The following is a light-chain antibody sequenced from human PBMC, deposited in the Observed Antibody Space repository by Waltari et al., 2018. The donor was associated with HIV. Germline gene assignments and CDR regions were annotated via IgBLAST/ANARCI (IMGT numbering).Light chain of an antibody. CDR3: QQYDGYSRT. CDR2: GAY. CDR1: HSINTF. Sequence: DIQMTQSPSSLSASVGDRVTITCRTSHSINTFLNWYQMKPGKVPRLLIYGAYRLESGVPSRFSGSGSGTEFTLTISSLQPDDFATYYCQQYDGYSRTFGQGTKVEMK. V-gene: IGKV1-5*01. J-gene: IGKJ1*01.